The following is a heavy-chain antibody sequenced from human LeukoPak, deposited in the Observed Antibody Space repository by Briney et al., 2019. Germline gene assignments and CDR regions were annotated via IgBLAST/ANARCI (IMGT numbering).Heavy chain of an antibody. V-gene: IGHV4-59*08. CDR2: IYHTGNT. J-gene: IGHJ4*02. CDR1: GGSISSYY. D-gene: IGHD4-17*01. Sequence: SETLSLTCTVSGGSISSYYWSWIRQPPGKGLEWIGSIYHTGNTYYSPSLKSRVTISVDKSKNQFSLKLSSVTAADTAVYYCARRSTVTTGVDYWGQGTLVTVSS. CDR3: ARRSTVTTGVDY.